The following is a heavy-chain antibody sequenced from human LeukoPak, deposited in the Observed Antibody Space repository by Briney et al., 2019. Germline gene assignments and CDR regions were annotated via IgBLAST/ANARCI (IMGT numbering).Heavy chain of an antibody. Sequence: ASVKVSCKASGYTFTGYYMHWVRQAPGQGLEWMGWINPNSGGTNYARKFQGRVTMTRDTSISTAYMELSRLRSDDTAVYYCAIPPEDTYYDFWSGPPRDYYYMDVWGKGTTVTVSS. D-gene: IGHD3-3*01. CDR2: INPNSGGT. J-gene: IGHJ6*03. CDR1: GYTFTGYY. V-gene: IGHV1-2*02. CDR3: AIPPEDTYYDFWSGPPRDYYYMDV.